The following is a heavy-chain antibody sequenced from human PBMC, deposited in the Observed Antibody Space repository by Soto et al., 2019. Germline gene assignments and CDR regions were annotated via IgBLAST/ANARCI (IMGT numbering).Heavy chain of an antibody. J-gene: IGHJ4*02. CDR1: GFTFSSYG. D-gene: IGHD6-13*01. CDR3: AKDGGGGQHIAAAGTYVWYYFDY. CDR2: ISYDGSNK. V-gene: IGHV3-30*18. Sequence: QVQLVESGGGVVQPGRSLRLSCAASGFTFSSYGMHWVRQAPGKGLEWGAVISYDGSNKYYADSVKGRFTISRDNSKNTLYLQMNSLRAEDTAVYYCAKDGGGGQHIAAAGTYVWYYFDYWGQGTLVTVSS.